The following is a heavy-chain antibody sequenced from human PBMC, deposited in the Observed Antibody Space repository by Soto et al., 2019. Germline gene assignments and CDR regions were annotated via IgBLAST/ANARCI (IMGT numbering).Heavy chain of an antibody. J-gene: IGHJ4*02. D-gene: IGHD6-13*01. CDR3: ARGIIAAAAPMYYFDY. CDR2: IYYSGST. V-gene: IGHV4-31*03. Sequence: SETLSLTCTVSGGSISSGGYYWSWIRQHPGKGLEWIGYIYYSGSTYYNPSLKSRVTISVDTSKNQFSLKLSSVTAADTAVYYCARGIIAAAAPMYYFDYWGQGTLVTVSS. CDR1: GGSISSGGYY.